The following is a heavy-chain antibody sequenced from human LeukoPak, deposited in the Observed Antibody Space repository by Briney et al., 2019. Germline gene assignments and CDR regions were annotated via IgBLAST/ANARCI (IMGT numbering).Heavy chain of an antibody. D-gene: IGHD1-14*01. CDR3: ARDFQGTKPGALAGHNWFDP. Sequence: SETLSLTCTVSGGSISSYYWSWFRQPAGKGLEWIGRIYTSGSTNYNPSLKSRVTMSVDTSKDQFSLKLSSVTAADTAVYYCARDFQGTKPGALAGHNWFDPWGQGTLVTVSS. J-gene: IGHJ5*02. V-gene: IGHV4-4*07. CDR1: GGSISSYY. CDR2: IYTSGST.